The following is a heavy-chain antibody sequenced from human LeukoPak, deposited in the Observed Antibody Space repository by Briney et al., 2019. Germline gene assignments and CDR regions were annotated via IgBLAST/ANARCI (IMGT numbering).Heavy chain of an antibody. CDR2: ISWNSGSI. V-gene: IGHV3-9*03. CDR3: AKDIGYSSSYYFDY. CDR1: GFTFDDYA. J-gene: IGHJ4*02. Sequence: GGSLRLSCAASGFTFDDYAMHWVRQAPGKGLEWVSGISWNSGSIGYADSVKGRFTISRDNAKNSLYLQMNSLRAEDMALYYCAKDIGYSSSYYFDYWGQGTLVTVSS. D-gene: IGHD6-13*01.